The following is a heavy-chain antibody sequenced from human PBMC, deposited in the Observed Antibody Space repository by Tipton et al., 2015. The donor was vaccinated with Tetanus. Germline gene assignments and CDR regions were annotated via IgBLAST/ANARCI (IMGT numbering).Heavy chain of an antibody. CDR2: ISWNSGSI. CDR1: GFTFSSYA. Sequence: SLRLSCAASGFTFSSYAMSWVRQAPGKGLEWVSGISWNSGSIGYADSVKGRFTISRDNAKNSLYLQMNSLRAEDTALYYCAKDISVGATTVAFDIWGQGTIVTVSS. D-gene: IGHD1-26*01. CDR3: AKDISVGATTVAFDI. J-gene: IGHJ3*02. V-gene: IGHV3-9*01.